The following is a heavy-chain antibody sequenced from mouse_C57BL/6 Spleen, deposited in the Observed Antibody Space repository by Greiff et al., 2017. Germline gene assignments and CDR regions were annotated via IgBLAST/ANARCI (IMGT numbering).Heavy chain of an antibody. CDR2: IDPSDSET. CDR1: GYTFTSYW. Sequence: VQLQQPGAELVRPGSSVKLSCKASGYTFTSYWMHWVKQRPIQGLEWIGNIDPSDSETHYNQKFKDKATLTVDKSSSTAYMQLSSLTSEDSAVYYCARSDYSNSGYFDVWGTGTTVTVSS. CDR3: ARSDYSNSGYFDV. J-gene: IGHJ1*03. V-gene: IGHV1-52*01. D-gene: IGHD2-5*01.